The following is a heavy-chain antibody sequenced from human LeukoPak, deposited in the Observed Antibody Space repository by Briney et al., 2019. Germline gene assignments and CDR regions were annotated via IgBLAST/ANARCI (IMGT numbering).Heavy chain of an antibody. CDR3: ARGGLSIMGY. Sequence: GGSLRLSCTASGFTFSNAWMNWVRQAPGKGLEWVSSISSSSSYIYYADSVKGRFTISRDNARNSLYLQMNSLRAEDTAVYFCARGGLSIMGYWGQGTLVTVSS. V-gene: IGHV3-21*04. J-gene: IGHJ4*02. CDR2: ISSSSSYI. D-gene: IGHD2/OR15-2a*01. CDR1: GFTFSNAW.